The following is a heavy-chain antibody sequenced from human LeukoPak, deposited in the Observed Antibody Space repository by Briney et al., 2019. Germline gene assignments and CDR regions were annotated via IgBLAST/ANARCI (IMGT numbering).Heavy chain of an antibody. Sequence: PSETLSLTCTVSGGSISTYYWSWIRQPPGKGLEWIGCIYYSGSTNYNPSLKSRVTISVDTSKNQFSLKLSSVTAADTAVYYCARPALYYYDSSGHLGDYFDYWGQGTLVTVSS. D-gene: IGHD3-22*01. CDR3: ARPALYYYDSSGHLGDYFDY. CDR2: IYYSGST. V-gene: IGHV4-59*12. J-gene: IGHJ4*02. CDR1: GGSISTYY.